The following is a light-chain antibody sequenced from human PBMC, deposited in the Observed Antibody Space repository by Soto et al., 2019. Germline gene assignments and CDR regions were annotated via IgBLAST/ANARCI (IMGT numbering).Light chain of an antibody. Sequence: EIVLTQSPAXLSLSPGERATLSCRASQSVSSYLAWYQQKPGQAPRLLIYDASNRATGIPARFSGSGSGTDFTLTISSLEPEXFAVYYCQQRFNWPPITFGQXTRLDIK. J-gene: IGKJ5*01. V-gene: IGKV3-11*01. CDR2: DAS. CDR1: QSVSSY. CDR3: QQRFNWPPIT.